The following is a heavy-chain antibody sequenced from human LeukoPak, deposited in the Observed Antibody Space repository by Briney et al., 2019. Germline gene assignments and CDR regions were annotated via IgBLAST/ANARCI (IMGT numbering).Heavy chain of an antibody. J-gene: IGHJ3*02. CDR1: GGSISSYY. Sequence: SETLSLTCTVSGGSISSYYWSWIRQPPGKGLEWIGYIYYSGSTNYNPSLKSRVTISVDTSKNQFSLKLSSVTAADTAVYYCASSLVHCGYTGLFSDAFLIWGQPTMLNVS. D-gene: IGHD3-22*01. V-gene: IGHV4-59*01. CDR3: ASSLVHCGYTGLFSDAFLI. CDR2: IYYSGST.